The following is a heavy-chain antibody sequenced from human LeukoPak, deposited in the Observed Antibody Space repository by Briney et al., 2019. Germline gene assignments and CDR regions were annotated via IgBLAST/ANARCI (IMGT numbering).Heavy chain of an antibody. D-gene: IGHD6-13*01. J-gene: IGHJ6*02. CDR2: ISSSSSYI. CDR3: ASSSSSWYDYYYYGMDV. CDR1: GFTFSSYS. Sequence: GGSLRLSCAASGFTFSSYSMNWVRQAPGKGLEWVSSISSSSSYIYYADSVKGRFTISRDNAKNSLYPQMNSLRAEDTAVYYCASSSSSWYDYYYYGMDVWGQGTTVTVSS. V-gene: IGHV3-21*01.